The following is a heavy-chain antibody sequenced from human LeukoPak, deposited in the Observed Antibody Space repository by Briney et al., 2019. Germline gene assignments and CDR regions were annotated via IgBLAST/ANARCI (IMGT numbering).Heavy chain of an antibody. J-gene: IGHJ6*04. Sequence: ASVRVSCTASGYTFTSSYMHWVREAAGHGLEWMGISKPSGGSTSYAPTFHGSVTMTRDTSTRTVYMELRSLRSEDTAVYYCARDQEARTPGVWGKGTTVTVSS. CDR1: GYTFTSSY. CDR3: ARDQEARTPGV. CDR2: SKPSGGST. V-gene: IGHV1-46*01. D-gene: IGHD1-14*01.